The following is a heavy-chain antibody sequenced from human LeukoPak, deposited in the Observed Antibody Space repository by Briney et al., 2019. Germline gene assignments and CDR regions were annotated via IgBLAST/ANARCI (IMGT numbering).Heavy chain of an antibody. Sequence: PSETLSLTCGVSRYSISSGYYWDWIRQPPGTGLEWIGSIYHSGSTYYNPSLKSRVTISVDTSKNQFSLRLSSVTAADTAMYYCARSLAGTSNWDWGQGTLVTVSS. J-gene: IGHJ4*02. CDR3: ARSLAGTSNWD. CDR1: RYSISSGYY. D-gene: IGHD2-2*01. V-gene: IGHV4-38-2*01. CDR2: IYHSGST.